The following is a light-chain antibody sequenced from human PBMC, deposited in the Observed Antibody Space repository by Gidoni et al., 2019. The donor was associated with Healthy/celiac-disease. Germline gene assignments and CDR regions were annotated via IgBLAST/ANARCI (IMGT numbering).Light chain of an antibody. V-gene: IGLV1-44*01. CDR2: SNN. CDR1: SPNIGSNT. J-gene: IGLJ2*01. Sequence: QSVLTQPPSASGTPGQSVTISCSGSSPNIGSNTVNWYHQLPGTAPKLLIYSNNQRPSGVPDRFSGSKSGTSASLAISGLQSEDEADYYCAAWDDSLNGVVFGGGTKLTVL. CDR3: AAWDDSLNGVV.